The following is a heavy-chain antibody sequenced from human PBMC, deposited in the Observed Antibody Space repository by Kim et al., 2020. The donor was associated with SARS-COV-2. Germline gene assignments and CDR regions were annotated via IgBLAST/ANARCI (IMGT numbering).Heavy chain of an antibody. V-gene: IGHV3-21*01. D-gene: IGHD6-19*01. CDR1: GFTFSSYS. CDR2: ISSSSSYI. Sequence: GGSLRLSCAASGFTFSSYSMNWVRQAPGKGLEWVSSISSSSSYIYYADSVKGRFTISRDNAKNSLYLQMNSLRAEDTAVYYCARDPAVAGKFDYWGQGTLDTVSS. CDR3: ARDPAVAGKFDY. J-gene: IGHJ4*02.